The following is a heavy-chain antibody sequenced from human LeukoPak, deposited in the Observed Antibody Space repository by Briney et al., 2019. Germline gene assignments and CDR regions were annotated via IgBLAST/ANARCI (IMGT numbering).Heavy chain of an antibody. CDR3: ARDGGSKVVPAAIAGFDY. J-gene: IGHJ4*02. V-gene: IGHV3-23*01. D-gene: IGHD2-2*01. CDR1: GFTFSSSA. Sequence: GGSLRLSCAASGFTFSSSAMSWVRQAPGKGLEWVSAISNNGGYTYYADSVQGRFTISRDNSKNTLYLQMNSLRAEDTAVYYCARDGGSKVVPAAIAGFDYWGQGTLVTVSS. CDR2: ISNNGGYT.